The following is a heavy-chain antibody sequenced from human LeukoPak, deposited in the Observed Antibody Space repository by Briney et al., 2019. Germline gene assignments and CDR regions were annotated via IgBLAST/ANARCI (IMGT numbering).Heavy chain of an antibody. J-gene: IGHJ4*02. CDR3: ASHVTRIQKDYFDY. CDR2: ISGSGGST. V-gene: IGHV3-23*01. D-gene: IGHD5-18*01. Sequence: TGGSLRLSCAASGFTFSSYAMSWVRQAPGKGLEWVSAISGSGGSTYYADSVKGRFTISRDNSKNTLYLQMNSLRAEDTAVYYCASHVTRIQKDYFDYWGQGTLVTVSS. CDR1: GFTFSSYA.